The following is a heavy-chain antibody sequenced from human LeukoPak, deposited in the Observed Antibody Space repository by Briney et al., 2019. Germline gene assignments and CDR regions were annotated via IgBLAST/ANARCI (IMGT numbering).Heavy chain of an antibody. CDR2: IYYSGTT. CDR3: ARGCGDCYREPNAAFDY. J-gene: IGHJ4*02. Sequence: SETLSLTCTVSGGSISNYYWSWIRQPPGKGLEWIGYIYYSGTTNYNPSLKSRVTISVDTFKNQFSLKLSSVTAADTAVYYCARGCGDCYREPNAAFDYWGQGTLVTVSS. CDR1: GGSISNYY. D-gene: IGHD2-21*02. V-gene: IGHV4-59*12.